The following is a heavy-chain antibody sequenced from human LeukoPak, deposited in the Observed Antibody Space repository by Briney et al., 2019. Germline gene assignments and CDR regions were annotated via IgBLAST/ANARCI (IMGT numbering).Heavy chain of an antibody. CDR3: ARAGTVGAAATPGY. D-gene: IGHD6-13*01. CDR1: GGTFSSYA. Sequence: GASVKVSCKASGGTFSSYAISWVRQAPGQGLEWMGRIIPILGIANYAQKFQGRVTITADKSTSTAYMELSSLRSEDTAVYYCARAGTVGAAATPGYWGQGTLVTVSS. CDR2: IIPILGIA. V-gene: IGHV1-69*04. J-gene: IGHJ4*02.